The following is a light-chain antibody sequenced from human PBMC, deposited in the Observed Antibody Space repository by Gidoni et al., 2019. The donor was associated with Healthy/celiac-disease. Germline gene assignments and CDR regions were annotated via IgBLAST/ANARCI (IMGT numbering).Light chain of an antibody. J-gene: IGLJ3*02. CDR3: YSTDSSGNHRGV. Sequence: SYDLTQPPSLSVFPGQKARITCAGDALPKKYAYWYQQKSGQAPVLVIYEDNKRPSGTAERFSGSSSGTMATLTISGAQVEDEADYYCYSTDSSGNHRGVFGGGTKLXV. CDR1: ALPKKY. CDR2: EDN. V-gene: IGLV3-10*01.